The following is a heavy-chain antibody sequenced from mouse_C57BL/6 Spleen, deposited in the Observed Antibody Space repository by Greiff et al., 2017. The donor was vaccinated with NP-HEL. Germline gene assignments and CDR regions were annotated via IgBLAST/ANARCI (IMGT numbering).Heavy chain of an antibody. CDR1: GYTFTSYW. CDR3: ARVPYYYGSSYYFDY. CDR2: IDPNSGGT. Sequence: QVQLQQPGAELVKPGASVKLSCKASGYTFTSYWMHWVKQRPGRGIEWIGRIDPNSGGTKYNEKFKSKATLTVDKPSSTAYMQLSSLTSEDSAVYYCARVPYYYGSSYYFDYWGQGTTLTVSS. J-gene: IGHJ2*01. V-gene: IGHV1-72*01. D-gene: IGHD1-1*01.